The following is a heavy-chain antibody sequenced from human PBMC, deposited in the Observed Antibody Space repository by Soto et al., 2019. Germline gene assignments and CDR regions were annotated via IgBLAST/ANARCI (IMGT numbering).Heavy chain of an antibody. CDR3: ARRGYDYDAFDI. CDR2: IWYDGSNK. V-gene: IGHV3-33*01. D-gene: IGHD1-20*01. CDR1: GFTFSSYG. J-gene: IGHJ3*02. Sequence: GGSLRLSCAASGFTFSSYGMHWVRQAPGKGLEWVAVIWYDGSNKYYADSVKGRFTISRDNSKNTLYLQMNSLRAEDTAVYYCARRGYDYDAFDIWGQGTMVTVSS.